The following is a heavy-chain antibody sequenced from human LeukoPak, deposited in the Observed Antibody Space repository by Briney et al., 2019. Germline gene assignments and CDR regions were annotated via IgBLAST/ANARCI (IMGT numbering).Heavy chain of an antibody. CDR2: INPNSGGT. CDR3: ARGPPPHFYYYMDV. Sequence: ASVKVSCKASGYTFTGYYMHWVRQAPGPGLEWRGWINPNSGGTNYAQKFQGRVTMTRDTSISTAYMELSRLRSDDTAVYYCARGPPPHFYYYMDVWGKGTTVTVSS. J-gene: IGHJ6*03. V-gene: IGHV1-2*02. CDR1: GYTFTGYY.